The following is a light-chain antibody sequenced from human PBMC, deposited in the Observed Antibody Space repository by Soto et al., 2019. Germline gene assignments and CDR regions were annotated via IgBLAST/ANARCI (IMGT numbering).Light chain of an antibody. CDR3: QQRSDSYT. CDR1: QTLANY. Sequence: EVVLTQSPATLSLSPGERATLSCRASQTLANYLAWYQQRPGQAPRLLIYDASNRATGIPARFSASGSGTDFTLTISSLEPEDSAVYYCQQRSDSYTFGQGTTLEIK. V-gene: IGKV3-11*01. CDR2: DAS. J-gene: IGKJ2*01.